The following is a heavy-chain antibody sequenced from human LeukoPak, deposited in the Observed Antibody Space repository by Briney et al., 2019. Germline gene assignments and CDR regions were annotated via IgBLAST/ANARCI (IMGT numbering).Heavy chain of an antibody. CDR2: ISAYNGNT. Sequence: ASVKVSCKASGYTFTSYGISWVRQAPGQGLEWMGWISAYNGNTSYAQKLQGRVTMTTDTSTSTAYMELRSLRSDDTAVYYCARRNYYDSSGYYGFDYWGQGTLVTVSS. J-gene: IGHJ4*02. CDR1: GYTFTSYG. D-gene: IGHD3-22*01. V-gene: IGHV1-18*01. CDR3: ARRNYYDSSGYYGFDY.